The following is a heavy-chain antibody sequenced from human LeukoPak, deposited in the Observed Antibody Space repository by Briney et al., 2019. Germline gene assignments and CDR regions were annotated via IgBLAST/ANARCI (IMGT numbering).Heavy chain of an antibody. CDR1: GFTFSTYE. CDR2: IGSRPTAT. J-gene: IGHJ3*02. Sequence: GGSLRLSCAGSGFTFSTYEMNWLRQAPGKGLEWVSYIGSRPTATYYAESVRGRFTISRDNTKNSVFLQMTSLRADDAAVYFCATSGAYEISWAFNIWGQGTMVAVSS. CDR3: ATSGAYEISWAFNI. D-gene: IGHD3-9*01. V-gene: IGHV3-48*03.